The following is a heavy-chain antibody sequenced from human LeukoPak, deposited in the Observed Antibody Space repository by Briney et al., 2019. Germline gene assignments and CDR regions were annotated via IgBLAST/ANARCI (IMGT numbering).Heavy chain of an antibody. D-gene: IGHD3-22*01. V-gene: IGHV3-48*01. CDR3: AKDSKYYYDSRGYSYFDY. CDR1: GFTFSTYS. J-gene: IGHJ4*02. Sequence: GGSLRLSCAASGFTFSTYSMNWVRQAPGKGLEWVSYIGSGSSTIYYADSVKGRFTISRDNAKNSLHLQMNSLRAEDTAVYYCAKDSKYYYDSRGYSYFDYWGQGTLVTVSS. CDR2: IGSGSSTI.